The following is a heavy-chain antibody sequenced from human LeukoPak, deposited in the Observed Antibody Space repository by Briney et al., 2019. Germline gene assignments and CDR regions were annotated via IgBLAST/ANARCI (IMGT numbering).Heavy chain of an antibody. CDR1: GYTFTSYG. D-gene: IGHD3-22*01. V-gene: IGHV1-18*01. CDR2: ISAYNGNT. CDR3: ARVEWSPGSGFTLDY. J-gene: IGHJ4*02. Sequence: GASVKVSCKASGYTFTSYGISWVRQAPGQGLEWMGWISAYNGNTNYAQRLQGRVTMTTDTSTSTAYMELRSLRSDDTAVYYCARVEWSPGSGFTLDYWGQGTLVTVSS.